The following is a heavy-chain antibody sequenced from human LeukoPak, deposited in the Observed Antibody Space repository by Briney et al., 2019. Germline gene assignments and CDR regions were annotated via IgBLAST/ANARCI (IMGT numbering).Heavy chain of an antibody. J-gene: IGHJ3*02. Sequence: SETLSLTCTISGGSFSDYYWSWLRQSPGKGLEWIGYIYYTGSTSYNPSLKSRVTISADTSKNQFSLKLSSVTAADTAVYYCAREIHYDSSGQRSLHAFDIWGQGTMVTISS. CDR2: IYYTGST. CDR3: AREIHYDSSGQRSLHAFDI. CDR1: GGSFSDYY. V-gene: IGHV4-59*01. D-gene: IGHD3-22*01.